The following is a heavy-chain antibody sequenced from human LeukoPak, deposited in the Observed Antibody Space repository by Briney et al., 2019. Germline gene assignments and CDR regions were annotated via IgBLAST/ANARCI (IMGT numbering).Heavy chain of an antibody. V-gene: IGHV4-59*01. Sequence: SETLSLTCSVSGGSISSYYWSWIRQPPGKGLEWIGYIYYSGSTNYNPSLKSRVTISVDTSKNQFSLKLSSVTAADTAVYYCARDLGDGYPMGFDYWGQGTLVTVPS. CDR2: IYYSGST. D-gene: IGHD5-24*01. CDR3: ARDLGDGYPMGFDY. CDR1: GGSISSYY. J-gene: IGHJ4*02.